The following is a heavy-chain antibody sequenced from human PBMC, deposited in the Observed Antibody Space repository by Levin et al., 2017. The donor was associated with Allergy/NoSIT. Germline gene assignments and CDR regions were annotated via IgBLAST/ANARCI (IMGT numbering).Heavy chain of an antibody. CDR2: ISGSGGST. CDR3: AKDLIGAGCSGGSCLKLDAFDI. D-gene: IGHD2-15*01. Sequence: SGGSLRLSCAASGFTFSSYAMSWVRQAPGKGLEWVSAISGSGGSTYYADSVKGRFTISRDNSKNTLYLQMNSLRAEDTAVYYCAKDLIGAGCSGGSCLKLDAFDIWGQGTMVTVSS. CDR1: GFTFSSYA. V-gene: IGHV3-23*01. J-gene: IGHJ3*02.